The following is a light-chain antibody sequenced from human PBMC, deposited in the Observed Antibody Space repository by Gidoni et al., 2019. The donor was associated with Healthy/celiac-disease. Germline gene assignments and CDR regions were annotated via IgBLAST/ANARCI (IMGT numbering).Light chain of an antibody. CDR2: AAS. Sequence: DIQMTQSSSSLSASVGDRVTITCRASQSISSYLTWYQQKPGKAPKLLIYAASSLQSGVPSRFSGSGSGTDFTLTISSLQPEDFATYYCQQSYSTPWTFGQGTKLEIK. CDR3: QQSYSTPWT. CDR1: QSISSY. J-gene: IGKJ2*01. V-gene: IGKV1-39*01.